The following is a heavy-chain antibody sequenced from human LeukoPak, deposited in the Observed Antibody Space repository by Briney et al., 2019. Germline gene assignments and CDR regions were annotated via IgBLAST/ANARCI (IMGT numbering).Heavy chain of an antibody. CDR1: GGSISSGGYS. V-gene: IGHV4-31*11. CDR3: ARGNFYYGSGSHLDHYGMDV. CDR2: IYYSGST. D-gene: IGHD3-10*01. J-gene: IGHJ6*02. Sequence: PSETLSLTCAVSGGSISSGGYSWSWIRQPPGKGLEWIGYIYYSGSTYYNPSLKSRVTISVDTSKNQFSLKLSSVTAADTAVYYCARGNFYYGSGSHLDHYGMDVWGQGTTVTVSS.